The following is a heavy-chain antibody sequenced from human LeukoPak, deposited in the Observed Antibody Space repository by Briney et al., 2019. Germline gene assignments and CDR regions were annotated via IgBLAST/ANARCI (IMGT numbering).Heavy chain of an antibody. Sequence: PGGPLRLSCAASGFTFSSYEMNWVRQAPGKGLEWVSYISSSGSTIYYADSVKGRFTISRDNSKNTLYLQMNSLRAEDTAVYYCAKEIWPTVTTPGWTYFDYWGQGALVTGSS. V-gene: IGHV3-48*03. CDR1: GFTFSSYE. CDR2: ISSSGSTI. J-gene: IGHJ4*02. D-gene: IGHD4-17*01. CDR3: AKEIWPTVTTPGWTYFDY.